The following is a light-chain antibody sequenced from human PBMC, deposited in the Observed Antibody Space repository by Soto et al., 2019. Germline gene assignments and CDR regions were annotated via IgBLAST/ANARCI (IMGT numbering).Light chain of an antibody. V-gene: IGKV3-20*01. J-gene: IGKJ1*01. CDR1: QTVSGNY. Sequence: EIVLTQSPASMSLSXGEGPTLPXXXSQTVSGNYLAWYQQEPGQAPRLLIYGASFRATGIPDRFSGRGSGTDFTLTISRLDPEDFAVYYCQQYGSSPWTFGLGTKVDNK. CDR3: QQYGSSPWT. CDR2: GAS.